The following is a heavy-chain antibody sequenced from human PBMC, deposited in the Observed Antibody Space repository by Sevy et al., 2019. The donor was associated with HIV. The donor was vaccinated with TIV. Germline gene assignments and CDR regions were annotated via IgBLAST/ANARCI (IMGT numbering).Heavy chain of an antibody. Sequence: GGSLRLSCRASGFNLGDYVMSWFRQAPGKGLDWVGFIRSKAYGETREYAAFVKGRVTISREDSKGIAYLQMHRLKTEDTGRYYCTRAMYYHDSGSYYGMDVWGQGTTVTDSS. CDR1: GFNLGDYV. CDR3: TRAMYYHDSGSYYGMDV. V-gene: IGHV3-49*03. CDR2: IRSKAYGETR. D-gene: IGHD3-10*01. J-gene: IGHJ6*02.